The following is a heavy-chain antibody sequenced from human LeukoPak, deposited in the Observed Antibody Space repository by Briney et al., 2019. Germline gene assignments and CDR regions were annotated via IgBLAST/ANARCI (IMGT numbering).Heavy chain of an antibody. D-gene: IGHD6-13*01. CDR1: GYTFTSYG. Sequence: ASVKVSCKASGYTFTSYGISWVRQAPGQGLEWMGWISAYNGNTNYAQKLQGRVTMTTDTSTSTASMELRSLRSDDTAVYYCARAKWQQLVRLTYWGQGTLVTVSS. V-gene: IGHV1-18*01. CDR3: ARAKWQQLVRLTY. CDR2: ISAYNGNT. J-gene: IGHJ4*02.